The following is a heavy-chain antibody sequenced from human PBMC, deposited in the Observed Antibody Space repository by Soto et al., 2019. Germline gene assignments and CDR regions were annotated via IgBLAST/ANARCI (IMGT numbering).Heavy chain of an antibody. CDR1: GYTFTNYG. D-gene: IGHD2-2*01. V-gene: IGHV1-18*04. CDR3: VRQDVVVPRGISEFDP. CDR2: ISAYNGNT. Sequence: ASENVSCKPSGYTFTNYGISWVRQAPGQGLEWMGWISAYNGNTNYAQNLQGRITMTTDTSKGTAYMDLRSLRSDDTAVSYCVRQDVVVPRGISEFDPWGQGTLVTVSS. J-gene: IGHJ5*02.